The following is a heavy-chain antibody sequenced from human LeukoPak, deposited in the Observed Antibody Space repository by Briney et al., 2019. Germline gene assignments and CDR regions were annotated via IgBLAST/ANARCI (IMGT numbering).Heavy chain of an antibody. CDR1: GFTFSSYW. Sequence: AGSLRLSCAASGFTFSSYWMYWVRQDPGKGLVWVSRINSDGTSINYADSVKGRFTFSGDNAKNTLFLQMNSLRAEDTAVYYCARGGIRFIDYWGQGTLVTVSS. D-gene: IGHD3-10*01. CDR2: INSDGTSI. J-gene: IGHJ4*02. V-gene: IGHV3-74*01. CDR3: ARGGIRFIDY.